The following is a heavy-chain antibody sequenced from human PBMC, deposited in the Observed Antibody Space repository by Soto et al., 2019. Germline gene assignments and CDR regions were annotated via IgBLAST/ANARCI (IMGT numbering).Heavy chain of an antibody. CDR1: GGSISGSSYY. CDR2: IYYSGST. Sequence: SETLSLTCTVSGGSISGSSYYWGWIRQPPGKGLEWIGSIYYSGSTYYNPSLKSRVTISVDTSKNQFSLKLSPVTAADTTVYYCARHRYSSSWATNWFDPWGQGTLVTVSS. CDR3: ARHRYSSSWATNWFDP. V-gene: IGHV4-39*01. D-gene: IGHD6-13*01. J-gene: IGHJ5*02.